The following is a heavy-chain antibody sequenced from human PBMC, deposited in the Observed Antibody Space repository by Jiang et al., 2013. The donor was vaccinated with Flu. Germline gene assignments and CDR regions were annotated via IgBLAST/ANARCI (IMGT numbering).Heavy chain of an antibody. CDR3: ATGAEVGLMAVALPRDY. Sequence: ESGGGLVQPGGSLRLPCSASGFTFSSYAMHWVRQAPGKGLEYVSAISSNGGSTYYADSVKGRFTISRDNSKNTLYLQMSSLRAEDTAVYYCATGAEVGLMAVALPRDYWGQGTLVTVSS. CDR2: ISSNGGST. V-gene: IGHV3-64D*06. J-gene: IGHJ4*02. D-gene: IGHD6-19*01. CDR1: GFTFSSYA.